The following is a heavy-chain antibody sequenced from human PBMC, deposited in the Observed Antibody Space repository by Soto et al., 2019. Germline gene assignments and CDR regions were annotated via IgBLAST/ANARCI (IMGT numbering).Heavy chain of an antibody. V-gene: IGHV3-33*01. Sequence: QVQLVESGGGVVQPGGSLRLSCAASGIIFTGFGMHWVRQAPGKGLEWVAVIRYDGSNTYYADSVKGRFTISRDNSKNMLYLQMNSLRADDTAVYYSASDGVGATVFFSYFDYWGQGALVTVSS. CDR1: GIIFTGFG. D-gene: IGHD1-26*01. J-gene: IGHJ4*02. CDR2: IRYDGSNT. CDR3: ASDGVGATVFFSYFDY.